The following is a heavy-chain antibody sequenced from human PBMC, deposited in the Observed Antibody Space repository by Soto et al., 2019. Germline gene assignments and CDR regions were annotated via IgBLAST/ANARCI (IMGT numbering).Heavy chain of an antibody. CDR3: ARTAAAGKDYYGVDV. CDR1: GYSFTSYW. Sequence: EVQLVQSGAEVKKPGESLKISCKGSGYSFTSYWIGWVRQMPGKGLEWMGIIYPGDSDTRYSPSFQGQVTISADKSISTASLQWSSLKASDTAMYYCARTAAAGKDYYGVDVWGQGTTVTVSS. CDR2: IYPGDSDT. J-gene: IGHJ6*02. D-gene: IGHD6-13*01. V-gene: IGHV5-51*01.